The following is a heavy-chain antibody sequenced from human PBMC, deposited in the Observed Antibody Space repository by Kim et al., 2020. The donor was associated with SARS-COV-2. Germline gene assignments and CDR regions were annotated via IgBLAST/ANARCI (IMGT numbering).Heavy chain of an antibody. CDR3: ARVRRGETGLDY. D-gene: IGHD3-10*01. J-gene: IGHJ4*02. Sequence: DYAVSVKSRITINPDTSKNQFSLQLNSVTPEDTAVYYCARVRRGETGLDYWGQGTLVTVSS. V-gene: IGHV6-1*01.